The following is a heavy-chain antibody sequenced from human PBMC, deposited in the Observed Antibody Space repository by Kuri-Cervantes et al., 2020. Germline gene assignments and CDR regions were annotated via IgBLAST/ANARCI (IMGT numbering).Heavy chain of an antibody. CDR1: GGSTSSSTYY. V-gene: IGHV4-39*07. CDR2: VYYSGST. CDR3: ARGEQLHYFDY. Sequence: SETLSLTCSVSGGSTSSSTYYWGWIRQPPGKGLDWIGTVYYSGSTYYNPSLKSRVTISVDTSKNQFSLKLRSVTAADTAVYYCARGEQLHYFDYWGQGTLVTVSS. J-gene: IGHJ4*02. D-gene: IGHD6-13*01.